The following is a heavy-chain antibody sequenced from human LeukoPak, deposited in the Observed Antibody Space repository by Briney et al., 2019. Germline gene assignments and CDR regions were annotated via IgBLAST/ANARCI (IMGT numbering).Heavy chain of an antibody. CDR2: INHSGST. V-gene: IGHV4-34*01. CDR3: ARGPVIAARRGCYFDY. D-gene: IGHD6-6*01. Sequence: PSETLSLICAVYGGSFSGYYWSWIRQPPGKGLEWIGEINHSGSTNYNPSLKSRVTISVDTSKNQFSLKLSSVTAADTAVYYCARGPVIAARRGCYFDYWGQGTLVTVSS. CDR1: GGSFSGYY. J-gene: IGHJ4*02.